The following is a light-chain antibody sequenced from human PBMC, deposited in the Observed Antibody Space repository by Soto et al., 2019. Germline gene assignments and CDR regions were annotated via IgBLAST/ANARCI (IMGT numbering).Light chain of an antibody. CDR1: SSNIGSNT. CDR2: GNN. CDR3: AAWDDSLNGYV. Sequence: QSVLTQPPSASETPGQRVTISCSGSSSNIGSNTVNWYQQFPETAPKLLIFGNNQRPSGVPDRFSGSKSGISASLAISGLQSEDEADYYCAAWDDSLNGYVFGTGTKVTVL. V-gene: IGLV1-44*01. J-gene: IGLJ1*01.